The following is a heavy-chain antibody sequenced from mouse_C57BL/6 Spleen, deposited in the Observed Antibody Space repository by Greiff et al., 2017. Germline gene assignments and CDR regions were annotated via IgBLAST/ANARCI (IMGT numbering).Heavy chain of an antibody. CDR1: GYSITSGYY. D-gene: IGHD1-1*01. Sequence: EVKLQESGPGLVKPSPSLSLTCSVTGYSITSGYYWNWIRQFPGNKLKWMGYISYDGSNTYNPTLNNRIAITRDISKNQIFLKLNSVTTEDTATDYCARDRGVAPIYAMDDWGQGTSVTVSS. CDR2: ISYDGSN. CDR3: ARDRGVAPIYAMDD. V-gene: IGHV3-6*01. J-gene: IGHJ4*01.